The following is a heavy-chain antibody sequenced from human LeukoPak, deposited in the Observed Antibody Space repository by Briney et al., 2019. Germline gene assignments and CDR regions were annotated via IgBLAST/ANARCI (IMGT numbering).Heavy chain of an antibody. V-gene: IGHV3-30-3*01. CDR1: RFTFNSYA. Sequence: GGSLRLSCAASRFTFNSYAMHWVRQAPGKGLEWVAVVSYDGSTKYYADSVKGRFTISRDNSKNTLYLQMNSLRPGDSAVYYCARGTGYCSSPSCYSLDYWGQGTLVTVSS. D-gene: IGHD2-2*01. CDR2: VSYDGSTK. J-gene: IGHJ4*02. CDR3: ARGTGYCSSPSCYSLDY.